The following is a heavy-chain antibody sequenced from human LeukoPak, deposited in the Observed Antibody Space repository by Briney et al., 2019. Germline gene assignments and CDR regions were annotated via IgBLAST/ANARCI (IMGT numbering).Heavy chain of an antibody. CDR2: IWYDGSNK. CDR1: GFTFSSYG. CDR3: ASHSYYGSGSPPYGMDV. D-gene: IGHD3-10*01. J-gene: IGHJ6*02. Sequence: GGSLRLSCAVSGFTFSSYGMHWVRQAPGKGLEWVAVIWYDGSNKYYADSVKGRFTISRDNAKNSLYLQMNSLRAEDTAVYYCASHSYYGSGSPPYGMDVWGQGTTVTVSS. V-gene: IGHV3-33*03.